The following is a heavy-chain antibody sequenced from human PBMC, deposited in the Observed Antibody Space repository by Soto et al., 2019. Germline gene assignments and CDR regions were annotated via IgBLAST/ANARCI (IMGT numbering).Heavy chain of an antibody. CDR2: ISYDGSNK. D-gene: IGHD6-13*01. J-gene: IGHJ5*02. Sequence: GGSPRLSRAAPWFSFSSYAIHWGRPAPGKGLEWVAVISYDGSNKYYADSVKGRFTISRDNSKNTLYLQMNSLRAEDTAVYYCARGIAAAGNIWFDPWGQGTLVTVSS. CDR3: ARGIAAAGNIWFDP. V-gene: IGHV3-30-3*01. CDR1: WFSFSSYA.